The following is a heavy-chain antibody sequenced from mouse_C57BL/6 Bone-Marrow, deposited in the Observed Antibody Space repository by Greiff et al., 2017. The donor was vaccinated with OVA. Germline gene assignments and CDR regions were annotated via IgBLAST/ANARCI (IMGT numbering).Heavy chain of an antibody. CDR1: GFTIKDDY. D-gene: IGHD1-1*02. V-gene: IGHV14-4*01. CDR3: TTWSFAY. CDR2: IDPENGDT. J-gene: IGHJ3*01. Sequence: DVQLVESGAELVRPGASVKLSCTASGFTIKDDYMHWVKQRPEQGLEWIGRIDPENGDTEYASKFKGKATITADTSSTTSYLQLSSLTSEDTAFYCCTTWSFAYWGRGTVVTVTA.